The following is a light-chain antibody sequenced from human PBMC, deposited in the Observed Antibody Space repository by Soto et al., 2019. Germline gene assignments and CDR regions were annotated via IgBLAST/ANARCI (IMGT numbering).Light chain of an antibody. Sequence: DIQMTQSPSTLSASVGDRVTITCRASQSIGSWLARYQQKPGEAPNLLIYEASTLQTGVPSRFSGSGSGTEFTLTISSLQPGDFATYFCQHYYSYSYTFGQGTKVEI. CDR2: EAS. CDR3: QHYYSYSYT. V-gene: IGKV1-5*03. CDR1: QSIGSW. J-gene: IGKJ2*01.